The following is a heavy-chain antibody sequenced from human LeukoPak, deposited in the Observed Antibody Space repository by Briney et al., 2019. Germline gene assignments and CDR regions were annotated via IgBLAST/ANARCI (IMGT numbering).Heavy chain of an antibody. D-gene: IGHD3-22*01. CDR2: ISGSGGST. J-gene: IGHJ4*02. Sequence: GGSLRLSCAASGFTFSSYAMSWVRQAPGKGLEWVSAISGSGGSTYYADSVKGRFTISRDNSKNTLYLQMNSLRAEDTAVYYCAKQNYYDSSGYYYLSDYFDYWGQGTLVSVSS. CDR3: AKQNYYDSSGYYYLSDYFDY. CDR1: GFTFSSYA. V-gene: IGHV3-23*01.